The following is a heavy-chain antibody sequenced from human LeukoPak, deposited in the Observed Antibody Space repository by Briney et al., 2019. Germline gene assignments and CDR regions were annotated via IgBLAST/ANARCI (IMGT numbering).Heavy chain of an antibody. CDR1: GYKFTDDY. CDR3: APAAEAYTSWWKV. D-gene: IGHD3-16*01. J-gene: IGHJ4*02. CDR2: INPDSGFT. Sequence: GASVKVSCKASGYKFTDDYMHWVRQVPGQGLEFMGWINPDSGFTNCAQKFKGRVTMTRDTSISTAYLEVRSLTSDDTAVYYCAPAAEAYTSWWKVWGQGTLVTVSS. V-gene: IGHV1-2*02.